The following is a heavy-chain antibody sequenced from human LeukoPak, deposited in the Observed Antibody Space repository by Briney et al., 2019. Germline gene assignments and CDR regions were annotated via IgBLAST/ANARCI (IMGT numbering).Heavy chain of an antibody. V-gene: IGHV3-21*01. CDR2: ISNSGSYI. J-gene: IGHJ3*02. CDR1: GFTFSSYS. CDR3: AKEGNPAAVTNGAFDI. D-gene: IGHD2-8*01. Sequence: GGSLRLSCAASGFTFSSYSMNWVRQAPGKGLEWVSSISNSGSYIYYADSVKGRFTISRDNSQNTLYLQMNSLRTEDTAIYYCAKEGNPAAVTNGAFDIWGQGTMVTVSS.